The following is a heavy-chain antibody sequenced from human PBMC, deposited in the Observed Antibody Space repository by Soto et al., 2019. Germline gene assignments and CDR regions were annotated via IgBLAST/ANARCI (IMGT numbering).Heavy chain of an antibody. V-gene: IGHV3-30-3*01. CDR1: GFTFSSYA. D-gene: IGHD6-13*01. CDR3: ARRAAADDYFDY. Sequence: LRLSCAASGFTFSSYAMHWVRQAPGKGLEWVAVISYDGSNKYYADSVKGRFTISRDNSKNTLYLQMNSLRAEDTAVYYCARRAAADDYFDYWGQGTLVTVSS. CDR2: ISYDGSNK. J-gene: IGHJ4*02.